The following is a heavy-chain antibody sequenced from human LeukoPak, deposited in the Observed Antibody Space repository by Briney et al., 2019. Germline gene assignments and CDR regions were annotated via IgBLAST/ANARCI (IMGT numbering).Heavy chain of an antibody. J-gene: IGHJ6*03. Sequence: GGSLRLSCAASGFTFSSYAMSWVRQAPGKGLEWVSAISGSGSSTYYADSVKDRFTISRDNSKKTLYLQMNSLRAEDTAVYYCAKKNPQQFDHYYYYYYMDVWGKGTTVTVSS. CDR1: GFTFSSYA. V-gene: IGHV3-23*01. CDR3: AKKNPQQFDHYYYYYYMDV. CDR2: ISGSGSST. D-gene: IGHD3-10*01.